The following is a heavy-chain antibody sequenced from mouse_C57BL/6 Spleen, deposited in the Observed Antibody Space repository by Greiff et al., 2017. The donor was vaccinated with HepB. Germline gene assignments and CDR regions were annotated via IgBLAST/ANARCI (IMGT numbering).Heavy chain of an antibody. D-gene: IGHD1-1*01. CDR3: AKVYYGSSYWYFDV. J-gene: IGHJ1*03. Sequence: VQLQESGAELVKPGASVKLSCKASGYTFTSYWMHWVKQRPGRGLEWIGRIDPNSGGTKYNEKFKSKATLTVDKPSSTAYMQLSSLTSEDAAVYYCAKVYYGSSYWYFDVWGTGTTVTVSS. CDR1: GYTFTSYW. V-gene: IGHV1-72*01. CDR2: IDPNSGGT.